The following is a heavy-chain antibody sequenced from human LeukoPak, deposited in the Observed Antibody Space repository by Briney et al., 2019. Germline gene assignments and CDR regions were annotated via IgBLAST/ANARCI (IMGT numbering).Heavy chain of an antibody. CDR3: ARGSYQLPSYDAFDI. J-gene: IGHJ3*02. CDR2: TYYRSKWYN. D-gene: IGHD2-2*01. Sequence: SQTLSLTCAISGDSVSSNSAAWNWIRQSPSRGLEWLGRTYYRSKWYNDYAVSVRSRITVNPDTSKNQLSLLLNSVTPEDTAVYYCARGSYQLPSYDAFDIWGQGTMVTVSS. CDR1: GDSVSSNSAA. V-gene: IGHV6-1*01.